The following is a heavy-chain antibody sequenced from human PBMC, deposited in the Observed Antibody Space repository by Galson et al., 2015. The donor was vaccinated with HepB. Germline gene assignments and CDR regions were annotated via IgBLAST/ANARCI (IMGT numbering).Heavy chain of an antibody. CDR1: GYTFTSYY. D-gene: IGHD5-24*01. Sequence: SVKVSCKASGYTFTSYYMHWVRQAPGQGLEWMGIINPSGGSTSYAQKFQGRVTMTRDTSTSTVYMELSSLRSEDTAVYYCARAEMATWDAFDIWGQGTMVTVSS. V-gene: IGHV1-46*03. CDR2: INPSGGST. J-gene: IGHJ3*02. CDR3: ARAEMATWDAFDI.